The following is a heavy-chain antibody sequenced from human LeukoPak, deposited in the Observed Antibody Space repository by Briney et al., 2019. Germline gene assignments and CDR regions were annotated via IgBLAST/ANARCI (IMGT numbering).Heavy chain of an antibody. J-gene: IGHJ4*02. CDR3: ARGAAGTGAADY. D-gene: IGHD6-13*01. CDR1: GYSISSGNY. CDR2: IDHSGSI. Sequence: SETLSLTCTVSGYSISSGNYWGWIRQPPGKGLEWMGSIDHSGSIYYNPSLKSRVTISVDTSKNQFSLRLSSVTAADTAVYFCARGAAGTGAADYWGQGTLVTVAS. V-gene: IGHV4-38-2*02.